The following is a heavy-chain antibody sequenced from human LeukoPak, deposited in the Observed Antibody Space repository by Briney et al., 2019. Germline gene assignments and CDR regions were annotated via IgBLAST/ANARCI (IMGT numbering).Heavy chain of an antibody. V-gene: IGHV4-59*11. J-gene: IGHJ6*03. CDR3: VKHGPGGRGYLDV. Sequence: PSEALPLTCTVSGGSISSHYWIWVRLSPAKGREWIGYIFYSGSNDYSPSLSRRVSTSIETCTRYLSLNLSAVTAAETALYFCVKHGPGGRGYLDVWGVGTTVTVSS. CDR1: GGSISSHY. CDR2: IFYSGSN. D-gene: IGHD1-26*01.